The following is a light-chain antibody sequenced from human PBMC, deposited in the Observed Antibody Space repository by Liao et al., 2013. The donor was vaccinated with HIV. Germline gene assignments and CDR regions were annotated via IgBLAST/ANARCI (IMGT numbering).Light chain of an antibody. CDR2: NDA. CDR1: NVGSKS. V-gene: IGLV3-21*01. Sequence: SYVLTQPPSVSVAPGKTARITCGENNVGSKSVHWYQQKPGQAPVLVIYNDADRPSGIPERFSGSNSGNTATLTISRVEGGDEADYYCQAWDFSTAIFGGGTKLTVL. CDR3: QAWDFSTAI. J-gene: IGLJ2*01.